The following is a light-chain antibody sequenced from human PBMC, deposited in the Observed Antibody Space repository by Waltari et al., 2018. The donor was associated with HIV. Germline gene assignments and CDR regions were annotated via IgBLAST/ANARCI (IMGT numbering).Light chain of an antibody. Sequence: QSALTQPAYVSGSRGQSIPISCTGTSRGIGAYKHVSWYQHHPAKAPKLMIYEVNSRPSGISSRFSGSKSGNTASLTISGLQAEDEADYYCCSYAGTYIVFGTGTEVTVL. CDR3: CSYAGTYIV. V-gene: IGLV2-14*01. J-gene: IGLJ1*01. CDR2: EVN. CDR1: SRGIGAYKH.